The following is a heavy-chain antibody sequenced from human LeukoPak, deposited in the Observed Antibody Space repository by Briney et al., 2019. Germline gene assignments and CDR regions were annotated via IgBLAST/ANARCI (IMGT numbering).Heavy chain of an antibody. CDR2: IYHGGGIHFNPSHSERT. V-gene: IGHV4-38-2*02. J-gene: IGHJ4*02. D-gene: IGHD3-16*01. Sequence: ASETLSLTCNVSGYSISSGYYWGWIRQPPGKGLEWIADIYHGGGIHFNPSHSERTYSNPSLRSRVTISVDTSKNQFSLKLSSVTAAEPAVYYCARPWGGDYWGQGTLVTVSS. CDR3: ARPWGGDY. CDR1: GYSISSGYY.